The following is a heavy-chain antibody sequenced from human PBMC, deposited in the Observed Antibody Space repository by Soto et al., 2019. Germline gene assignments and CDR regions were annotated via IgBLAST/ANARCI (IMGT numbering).Heavy chain of an antibody. J-gene: IGHJ4*02. Sequence: LRLSCAASGFTFSNYWMHWVRQAPGKGLVWVSRINSDGGSTYYADSVKGRFTISRDNAKNTLYLQMNSLRAEDTALYYCVRQGFGSWGQGTPVTVPQ. CDR3: VRQGFGS. V-gene: IGHV3-74*01. D-gene: IGHD3-16*01. CDR2: INSDGGST. CDR1: GFTFSNYW.